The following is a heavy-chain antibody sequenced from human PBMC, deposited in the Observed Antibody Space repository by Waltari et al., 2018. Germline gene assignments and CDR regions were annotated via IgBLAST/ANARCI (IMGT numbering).Heavy chain of an antibody. V-gene: IGHV4-34*01. CDR2: INHSGST. D-gene: IGHD7-27*01. J-gene: IGHJ2*01. CDR3: ARGLGRRNWYFDL. Sequence: QVQLQQWGAGLLKPSETLSLTCAVYGGSFSGYYWSWIRQPPGKGLEWIGEINHSGSTNYNPSLKSRVTISVDTSKNQFSLKLSSVTAADTAVYYCARGLGRRNWYFDLWGRGTLVTVSS. CDR1: GGSFSGYY.